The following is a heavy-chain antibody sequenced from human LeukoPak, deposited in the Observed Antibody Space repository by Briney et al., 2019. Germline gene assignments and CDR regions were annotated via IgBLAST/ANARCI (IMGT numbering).Heavy chain of an antibody. CDR1: GYTFTSYY. Sequence: GASVKVSCKASGYTFTSYYMHWVRQAPGQGLEWMGIINPSGGSTSYAQKFQGRVTMTRDTSTSTVSMELSSLRSEDTAVYYCARERGPRDLQQSYYYYYMDVWGKGTTVTVSS. CDR3: ARERGPRDLQQSYYYYYMDV. D-gene: IGHD4-11*01. V-gene: IGHV1-46*03. J-gene: IGHJ6*03. CDR2: INPSGGST.